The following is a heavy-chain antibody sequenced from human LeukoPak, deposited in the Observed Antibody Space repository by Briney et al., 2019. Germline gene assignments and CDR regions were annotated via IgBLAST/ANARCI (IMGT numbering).Heavy chain of an antibody. Sequence: GGSLRLSCAASGFTFDDYAMHWVRQTPGKGLEWVSLISGDGDTTYSADSVKGRFTISRDNFKNSLYLQMNSLRTEDTALYYCAKDMAYYYDSSVVIDSWGQGMLVTVSS. D-gene: IGHD3-22*01. CDR1: GFTFDDYA. CDR3: AKDMAYYYDSSVVIDS. J-gene: IGHJ4*02. CDR2: ISGDGDTT. V-gene: IGHV3-43*02.